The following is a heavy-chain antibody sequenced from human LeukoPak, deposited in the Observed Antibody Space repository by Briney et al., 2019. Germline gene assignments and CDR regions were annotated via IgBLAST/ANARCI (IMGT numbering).Heavy chain of an antibody. D-gene: IGHD3-10*01. CDR1: GFTVSSNY. CDR2: IYSGGST. CDR3: ARSLYYYGSGTYYNTIHYYYGMDV. J-gene: IGHJ6*02. Sequence: PGGSLRLSCAASGFTVSSNYMSWVRQAPGKGLEWVSVIYSGGSTYYADSVKGRFTISRDNSKNTLYLQMNSLRAEDTAVYYCARSLYYYGSGTYYNTIHYYYGMDVWGQGTTVTVSS. V-gene: IGHV3-53*01.